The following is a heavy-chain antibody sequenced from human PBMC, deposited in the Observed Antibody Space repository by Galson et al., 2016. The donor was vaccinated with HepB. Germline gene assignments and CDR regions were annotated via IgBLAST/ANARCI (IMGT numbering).Heavy chain of an antibody. CDR3: ARDSGWEDYKGMDV. J-gene: IGHJ6*02. D-gene: IGHD6-19*01. Sequence: SLRLSCAASGFTFSRHWIHWVRQGPGKGLVWVSRINSDGSRTNYADSVKGRFTISRDNAKNTLYLQMNRLRVEDTAVYYCARDSGWEDYKGMDVWGQGTTVTVSS. V-gene: IGHV3-74*01. CDR1: GFTFSRHW. CDR2: INSDGSRT.